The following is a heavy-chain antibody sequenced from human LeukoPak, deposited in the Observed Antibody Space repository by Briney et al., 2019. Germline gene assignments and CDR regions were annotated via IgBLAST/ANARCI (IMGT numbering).Heavy chain of an antibody. V-gene: IGHV3-23*01. CDR2: ISGNGYST. Sequence: GGSLRLSCAASGFTFSSDDMNWVRQAPGKGLEWVSGISGNGYSTYYADSVKGRFTISRDNSKNTLSLQMNSLRAEDTAAYYCAKVNWCSASCADAWGQGTLVTVSS. CDR3: AKVNWCSASCADA. J-gene: IGHJ4*02. D-gene: IGHD2-2*01. CDR1: GFTFSSDD.